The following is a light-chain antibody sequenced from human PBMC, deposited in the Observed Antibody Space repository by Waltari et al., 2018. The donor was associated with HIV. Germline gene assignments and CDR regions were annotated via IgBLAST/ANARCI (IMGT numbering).Light chain of an antibody. CDR2: WAS. J-gene: IGKJ1*01. V-gene: IGKV4-1*01. Sequence: DIVMTQSPDSLAVSLGERATIHCKSSQSVLDRSNNRNYLSWYQQKPGQPPKLLIYWASTRESGVPDRFSGSGSGTFFTLTISSLQAEDVAVYYCQQYFSTPRTFGQGTKVEIK. CDR1: QSVLDRSNNRNY. CDR3: QQYFSTPRT.